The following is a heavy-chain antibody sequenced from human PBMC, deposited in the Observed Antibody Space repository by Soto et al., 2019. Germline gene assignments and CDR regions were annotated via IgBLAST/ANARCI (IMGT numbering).Heavy chain of an antibody. Sequence: QVQMRQSGPGLVKPSQTLSLKCSVSGGSIGSRDYYWSWIRQHPEKGLEWIGSIYYNGNTDYNPSLRGRPTISLDASMNEFSLQLTSVTAAETAVYYCARDKGGAALKGSGMDVWGQGTTVTVS. D-gene: IGHD2-8*01. CDR2: IYYNGNT. V-gene: IGHV4-31*02. CDR3: ARDKGGAALKGSGMDV. J-gene: IGHJ6*02. CDR1: GGSIGSRDYY.